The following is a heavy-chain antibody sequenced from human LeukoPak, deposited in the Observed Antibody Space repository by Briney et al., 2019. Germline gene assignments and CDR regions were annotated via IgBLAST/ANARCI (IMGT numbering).Heavy chain of an antibody. CDR2: INPNSGDT. Sequence: ASVKVSCKASGYTFTGYYMHWVRQAPGQGLEWLGWINPNSGDTNYAQKFQCRVTMTRDTSTSTAYMELRRLRSDDTAVYYCARDDLMNLPNWGQGTVVSVST. CDR3: ARDDLMNLPN. V-gene: IGHV1-2*02. D-gene: IGHD3/OR15-3a*01. J-gene: IGHJ4*02. CDR1: GYTFTGYY.